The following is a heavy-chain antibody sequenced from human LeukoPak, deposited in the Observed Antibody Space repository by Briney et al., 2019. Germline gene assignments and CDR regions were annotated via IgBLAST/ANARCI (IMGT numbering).Heavy chain of an antibody. J-gene: IGHJ6*02. V-gene: IGHV3-30-3*01. CDR3: ARVFRPGRNYFGSGRGPYYYYGMDV. CDR2: ISYDGNNK. Sequence: GTSLRLSCAASGFPFSSYAMHWVRQAPGKGLEWVALISYDGNNKYYADFVKGRFTISRGNSKNTLFLQMNSLRAEDTAVYYCARVFRPGRNYFGSGRGPYYYYGMDVWGQGTTVTVSS. CDR1: GFPFSSYA. D-gene: IGHD3-10*01.